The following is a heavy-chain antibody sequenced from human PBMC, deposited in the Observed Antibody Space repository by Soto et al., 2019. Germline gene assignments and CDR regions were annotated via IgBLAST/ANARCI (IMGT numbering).Heavy chain of an antibody. V-gene: IGHV4-34*01. J-gene: IGHJ5*02. CDR3: ARGPPTFSPKKNWFDP. Sequence: SETLSLTCAVSGYSISSGYYWNWIRQPPGKGLEWIGEINHSGSTNYNPSLKSRVTISVDTSKNQFSLKLSSVTAADTAVYYCARGPPTFSPKKNWFDPWGQGTLVTVSS. CDR1: GYSISSGYY. CDR2: INHSGST.